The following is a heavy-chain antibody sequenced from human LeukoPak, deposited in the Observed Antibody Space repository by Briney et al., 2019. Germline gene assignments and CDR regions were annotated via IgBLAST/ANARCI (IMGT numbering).Heavy chain of an antibody. CDR2: IRYDGSNK. Sequence: GGSLRLSCAASGFTFSSYGMHWVRQAPGKGLEWVAFIRYDGSNKYYADSVKGRFTISRDNSKNTLYLQMNSPRAEDTAVYYCAKPRTGYSSSWFFDYWGQGTLVTVSP. CDR3: AKPRTGYSSSWFFDY. J-gene: IGHJ4*02. D-gene: IGHD6-13*01. CDR1: GFTFSSYG. V-gene: IGHV3-30*02.